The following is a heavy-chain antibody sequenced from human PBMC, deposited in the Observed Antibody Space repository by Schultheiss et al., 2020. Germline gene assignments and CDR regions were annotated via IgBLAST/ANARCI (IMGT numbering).Heavy chain of an antibody. CDR3: ARAEPAAFYYYYGMDV. Sequence: GGSLRLSCAASGFTFSDYYMNWVRQAPGKGLEWFSSISSSSTIYYADSVKGRFTISRNNSKNTLYLQMNSLRAEDTAVYYCARAEPAAFYYYYGMDVWGQGTTVTVSS. D-gene: IGHD2-2*01. V-gene: IGHV3-69-1*01. J-gene: IGHJ6*02. CDR1: GFTFSDYY. CDR2: ISSSSTI.